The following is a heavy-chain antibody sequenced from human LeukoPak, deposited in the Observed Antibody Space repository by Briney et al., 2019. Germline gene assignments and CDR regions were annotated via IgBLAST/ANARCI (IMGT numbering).Heavy chain of an antibody. J-gene: IGHJ4*02. CDR1: GFTFSSYS. CDR3: ARVASNRYYGTDY. V-gene: IGHV3-48*02. D-gene: IGHD4-17*01. CDR2: ISSSSSTI. Sequence: PGGSLRLSCAASGFTFSSYSMTWVRQAPGKGLEWVSYISSSSSTIYYADSVKGRFTISRDNAKNSLYLQMNSLRDEDTAVYYCARVASNRYYGTDYWGQGTLVTVSS.